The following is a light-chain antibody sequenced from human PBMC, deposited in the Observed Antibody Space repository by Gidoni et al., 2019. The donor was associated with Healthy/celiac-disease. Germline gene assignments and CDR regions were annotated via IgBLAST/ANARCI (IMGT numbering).Light chain of an antibody. V-gene: IGKV3-15*01. CDR1: QSVSSN. J-gene: IGKJ5*01. Sequence: EIVMTQSPATLSVSPGERATLSCRASQSVSSNLAWYQHKPGQAPRLLIYGASTRAPGIPARSSGSGSGTEFTLTISSLQSEDFAVYYCQQDNNGPPITFGQGTQLEIK. CDR2: GAS. CDR3: QQDNNGPPIT.